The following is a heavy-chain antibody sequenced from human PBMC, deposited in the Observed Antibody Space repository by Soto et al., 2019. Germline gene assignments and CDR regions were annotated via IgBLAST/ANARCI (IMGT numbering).Heavy chain of an antibody. V-gene: IGHV3-72*01. Sequence: EVHLVESGGGLVQPGGSLRLSCAASGFTFSDHHMVWVRQAPGKGLEWVGRTRNKANSYTTEYAASVKGRFTISRDDSKNSLYLQMNSLKTEDTAVYYCSRDLGSWGQGTLVTVSS. CDR3: SRDLGS. J-gene: IGHJ5*02. CDR1: GFTFSDHH. CDR2: TRNKANSYTT.